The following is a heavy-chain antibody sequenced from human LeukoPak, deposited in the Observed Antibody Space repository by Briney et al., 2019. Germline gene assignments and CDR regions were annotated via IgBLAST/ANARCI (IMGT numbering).Heavy chain of an antibody. V-gene: IGHV3-48*01. CDR1: GFTFSSYG. D-gene: IGHD5-24*01. CDR2: ISSSSTNI. Sequence: GGSLRLSCAASGFTFSSYGMNWVRQPPGKGLEWVSYISSSSTNINYADSVRGRFTISRANAKNTLYLQMNSLRAEDTAVYYCARDSMGDGRDGYNPRCLDIWGQGTMVTVSS. CDR3: ARDSMGDGRDGYNPRCLDI. J-gene: IGHJ3*02.